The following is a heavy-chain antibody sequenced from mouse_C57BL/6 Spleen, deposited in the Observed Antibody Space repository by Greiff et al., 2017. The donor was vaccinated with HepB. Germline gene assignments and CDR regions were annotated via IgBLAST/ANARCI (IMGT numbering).Heavy chain of an antibody. D-gene: IGHD1-1*01. CDR2: IDPSDSET. J-gene: IGHJ3*01. CDR1: GYTFTSYW. CDR3: AREGYYGSAFAY. Sequence: QVQLQQPGAELVRPGSSVKLSCKASGYTFTSYWMHWVKQRPIQGLEWIGNIDPSDSETHYNQKFKDKATLTVDKSSSTAYMQLSSLTSEDSAVYDCAREGYYGSAFAYWGQGTLVTVSA. V-gene: IGHV1-52*01.